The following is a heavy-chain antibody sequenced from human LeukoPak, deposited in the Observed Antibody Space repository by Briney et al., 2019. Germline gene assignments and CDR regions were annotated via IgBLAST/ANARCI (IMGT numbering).Heavy chain of an antibody. CDR2: IIPIFGTA. J-gene: IGHJ4*02. CDR3: ARDHRRYDSSGYLWFDY. V-gene: IGHV1-69*05. CDR1: GGTFSSYA. Sequence: GASVKVSCKASGGTFSSYAISWVRQAPGQGLEWMGGIIPIFGTANYAQKFQGRVTITTDESTSTAYMELSSLRSEDTAVYYCARDHRRYDSSGYLWFDYWGQGTLVTVSS. D-gene: IGHD3-22*01.